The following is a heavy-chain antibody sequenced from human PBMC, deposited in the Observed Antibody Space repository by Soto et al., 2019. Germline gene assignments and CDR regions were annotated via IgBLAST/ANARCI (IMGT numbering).Heavy chain of an antibody. J-gene: IGHJ5*02. V-gene: IGHV4-30-2*01. Sequence: QLQLQESGSGLVKPSQTLSLTCAVSGGSISSGGYSWSWIRQPPGKGLEWIGYIYHSGSTYYNPSLKSRVTRSVDRSKNQFSLKLSSVTAADTAVYYCARVAYCGGDCYRGFDPWGQGTLVTVSS. CDR1: GGSISSGGYS. CDR3: ARVAYCGGDCYRGFDP. CDR2: IYHSGST. D-gene: IGHD2-21*02.